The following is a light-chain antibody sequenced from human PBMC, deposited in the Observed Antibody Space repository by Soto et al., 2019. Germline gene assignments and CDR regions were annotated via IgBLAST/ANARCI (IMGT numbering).Light chain of an antibody. CDR3: LQDYNYPLT. J-gene: IGKJ4*01. Sequence: AIQMTQSPSSLSASIGDRVTITCRASQAIRNDLGWFQQKPGKAPKLLISAASSLPSGVPSRFSGSGSGTDFTLTIRSLQPEDSATYYCLQDYNYPLTFGGGTKVDIK. CDR1: QAIRND. CDR2: AAS. V-gene: IGKV1-6*01.